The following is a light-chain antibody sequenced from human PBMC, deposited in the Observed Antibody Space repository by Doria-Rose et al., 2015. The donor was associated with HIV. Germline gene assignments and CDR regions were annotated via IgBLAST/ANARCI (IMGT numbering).Light chain of an antibody. Sequence: EIVLTQSPGTLSLSPGKRATLSCRASQSFSSTYLAWYQQKPGQAPSLRIYDGSTRATGIPDRFSASGSGTDFTLTINRLEPEDFALYYCHQYGTSWTFGQGTKVEI. CDR1: QSFSSTY. CDR2: DGS. J-gene: IGKJ1*01. V-gene: IGKV3-20*01. CDR3: HQYGTSWT.